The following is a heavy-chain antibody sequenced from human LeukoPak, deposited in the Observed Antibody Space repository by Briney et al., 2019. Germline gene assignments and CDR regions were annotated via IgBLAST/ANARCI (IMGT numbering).Heavy chain of an antibody. CDR1: GFTFSSYA. CDR3: AKDLTNDSSGYFPYYFDY. Sequence: GGSLRLSCAASGFTFSSYAMSWVRQAPGKGLEWVSAISGSGGSTYYADSVKGRFTISRDNSKNTLYLQMNSLRAEDTAVYYCAKDLTNDSSGYFPYYFDYWGQGTLVTVSS. CDR2: ISGSGGST. J-gene: IGHJ4*02. V-gene: IGHV3-23*01. D-gene: IGHD3-22*01.